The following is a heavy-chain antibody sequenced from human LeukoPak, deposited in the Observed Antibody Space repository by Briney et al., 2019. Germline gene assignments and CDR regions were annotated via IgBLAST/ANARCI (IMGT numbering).Heavy chain of an antibody. D-gene: IGHD5-12*01. Sequence: SETLSLTCTVSGGSISSYYSSWIRQPPGKGLEWIGYIYYSGSTNYNPSLKSRVTISVDTSKNQFSLKLSSVTAADTAVYYCASSGYDSHPWPEYYFDYWGQGTLVTVSS. CDR3: ASSGYDSHPWPEYYFDY. J-gene: IGHJ4*02. CDR1: GGSISSYY. V-gene: IGHV4-59*01. CDR2: IYYSGST.